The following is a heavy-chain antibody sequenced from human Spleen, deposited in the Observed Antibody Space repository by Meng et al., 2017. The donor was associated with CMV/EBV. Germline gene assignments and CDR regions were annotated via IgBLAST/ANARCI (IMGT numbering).Heavy chain of an antibody. D-gene: IGHD4-11*01. V-gene: IGHV4-38-2*02. CDR2: VYHSGTT. CDR1: AYSISSGYF. J-gene: IGHJ5*02. Sequence: SETLSLTCSVSAYSISSGYFWGWIRQPPGKGLEWIGSVYHSGTTHYNPSLMSRVTITVDTSKNQFSLKLTSVTAADTAVYYCARGYSGWYDNWGQGTLVTVSS. CDR3: ARGYSGWYDN.